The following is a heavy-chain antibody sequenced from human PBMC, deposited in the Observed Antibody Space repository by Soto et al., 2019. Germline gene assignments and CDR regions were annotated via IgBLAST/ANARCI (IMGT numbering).Heavy chain of an antibody. Sequence: VQLVASGGGLVQPGGSLRLSCAASGFTFSSYWMHWVRQGPGKGLVWVSRVNSDESTTSYADPVKGRFTISRDNAKNTLYLQMSSLRVEDTALYYCVCFECGRTAVVTAMEDNGYWGQGTLVTVSS. CDR3: VCFECGRTAVVTAMEDNGY. CDR2: VNSDESTT. CDR1: GFTFSSYW. V-gene: IGHV3-74*01. D-gene: IGHD2-21*02. J-gene: IGHJ4*02.